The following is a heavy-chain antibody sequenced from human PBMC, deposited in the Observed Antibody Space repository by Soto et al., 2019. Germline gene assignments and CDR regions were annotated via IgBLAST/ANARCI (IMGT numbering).Heavy chain of an antibody. V-gene: IGHV3-30*18. CDR2: ISYDGSNK. J-gene: IGHJ6*02. D-gene: IGHD2-2*01. CDR1: GFTFSSYG. Sequence: GGSLRLSCAASGFTFSSYGMHWVRQAPGKGLEWVAVISYDGSNKYYADSVKGRFTISRDNSKNTLYLQMNSLRAEDTAVYYCAKMSCSSTSCYPKYYYYYGMDVWGQGTTVTVSS. CDR3: AKMSCSSTSCYPKYYYYYGMDV.